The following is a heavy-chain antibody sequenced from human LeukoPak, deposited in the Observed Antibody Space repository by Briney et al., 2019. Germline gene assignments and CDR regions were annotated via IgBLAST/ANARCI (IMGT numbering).Heavy chain of an antibody. V-gene: IGHV3-30*18. CDR3: AKDIEEWLVKGGGCFDY. CDR2: ISYDGSNK. D-gene: IGHD3-16*01. J-gene: IGHJ4*02. Sequence: GGSLRLSCAASGYIFSNSAMHWVRQAPGKGLEWVTVISYDGSNKYYADSGKGRFPLSRDNSKNTLYLQMNSLRAEYTAVYYCAKDIEEWLVKGGGCFDYWGEGTLVTVSS. CDR1: GYIFSNSA.